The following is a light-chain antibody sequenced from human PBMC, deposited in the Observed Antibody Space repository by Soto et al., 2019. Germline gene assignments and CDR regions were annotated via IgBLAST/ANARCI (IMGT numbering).Light chain of an antibody. CDR2: EVT. J-gene: IGLJ3*02. V-gene: IGLV2-14*01. CDR3: SSYTYINTE. Sequence: QSVLTQPASVSDSPGQSITISCTGTSSDVGGYNYVSWYQQHPGKAPKLIIYEVTNRPSGVSNRFSGSKSGNTASLTISGLQAEDEADYYCSSYTYINTEFGGGPQLTVL. CDR1: SSDVGGYNY.